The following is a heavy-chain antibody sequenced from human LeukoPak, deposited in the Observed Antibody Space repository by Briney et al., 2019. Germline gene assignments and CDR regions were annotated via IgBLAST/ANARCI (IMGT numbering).Heavy chain of an antibody. CDR3: ARPRGYSSGLREYYFDY. CDR1: GYSFTSYW. Sequence: GESLKISCKGSGYSFTSYWIGWVRQMPGKGLEWMGIIYPGDSDTRYSPSFQGQVTISADKSISTVYLQWSSLKASDTAMYYCARPRGYSSGLREYYFDYWGQGTLVTVSS. CDR2: IYPGDSDT. J-gene: IGHJ4*02. V-gene: IGHV5-51*01. D-gene: IGHD6-19*01.